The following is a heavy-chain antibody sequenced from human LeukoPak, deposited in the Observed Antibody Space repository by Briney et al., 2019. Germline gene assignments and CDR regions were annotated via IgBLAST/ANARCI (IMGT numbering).Heavy chain of an antibody. D-gene: IGHD4-17*01. CDR3: ARDITPDSTVTTND. V-gene: IGHV1-2*02. J-gene: IGHJ4*02. CDR2: VNPNSGGT. CDR1: GYTFTGYY. Sequence: ASVKVSCKASGYTFTGYYMHWVRQAPGQGLEWMGWVNPNSGGTNYAQKFQGRVTMTRDTSITTAHMELSRLTSDDTAMYYCARDITPDSTVTTNDWGQGTLVTVSS.